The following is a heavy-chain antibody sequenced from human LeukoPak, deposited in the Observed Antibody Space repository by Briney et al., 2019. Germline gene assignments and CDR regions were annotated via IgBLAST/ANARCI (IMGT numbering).Heavy chain of an antibody. CDR2: IYYSGST. V-gene: IGHV4-61*01. Sequence: SETLSLTCTVSGGSVSSGSYYWSWIRQPPGKGLEWIGYIYYSGSTNYNPSLKSRVTISVDTSKNQFSLKLSSVTAADTAVYYCARDLPQPQLRDAFDIWGQGTMVTVSS. D-gene: IGHD1-14*01. J-gene: IGHJ3*02. CDR1: GGSVSSGSYY. CDR3: ARDLPQPQLRDAFDI.